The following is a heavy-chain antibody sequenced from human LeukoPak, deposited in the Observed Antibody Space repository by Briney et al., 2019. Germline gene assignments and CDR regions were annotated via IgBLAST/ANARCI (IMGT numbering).Heavy chain of an antibody. CDR3: ARGITVIRGVLLDF. V-gene: IGHV3-74*01. J-gene: IGHJ4*02. D-gene: IGHD3-10*01. CDR1: GFTFSSYW. Sequence: GGSLRLSCAASGFTFSSYWMHWVRQAPGKGLVWVSRINTDGSSTSYADSVKGRFTISRDNANNSLYLQMSSLRAEDTGVYYCARGITVIRGVLLDFWGQGTLVTVAS. CDR2: INTDGSST.